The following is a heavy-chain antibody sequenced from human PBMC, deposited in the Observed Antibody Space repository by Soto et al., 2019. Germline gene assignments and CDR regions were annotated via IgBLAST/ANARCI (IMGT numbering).Heavy chain of an antibody. CDR3: ARCIATGQLDP. V-gene: IGHV1-3*01. CDR1: GYTFTRYT. D-gene: IGHD2-15*01. CDR2: INPDNGNT. Sequence: ASVKVCCKASGYTFTRYTMNWVRQAPGQRLEWMGWINPDNGNTKSSQKFQDRVIITRDTSASTAYMDLSSLRSEDTAVYYCARCIATGQLDPWGQGTLVTVSS. J-gene: IGHJ5*02.